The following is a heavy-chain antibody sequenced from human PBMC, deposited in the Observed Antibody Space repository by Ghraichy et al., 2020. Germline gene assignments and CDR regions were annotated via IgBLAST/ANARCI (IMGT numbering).Heavy chain of an antibody. J-gene: IGHJ6*03. CDR1: GYTFTSYY. V-gene: IGHV1-46*03. CDR2: INPSGGST. D-gene: IGHD6-13*01. CDR3: ARDRGAWQLDLGDMDV. Sequence: ASVKVSCKASGYTFTSYYMHWERQAPGQGLEWMGIINPSGGSTSYAQKFQGRVTMTRDTSTSTVYMELSSLRSEDTAVYYCARDRGAWQLDLGDMDVWGKGTTVTVSS.